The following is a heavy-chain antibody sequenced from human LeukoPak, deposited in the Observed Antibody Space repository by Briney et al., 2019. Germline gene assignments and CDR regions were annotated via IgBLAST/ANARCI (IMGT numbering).Heavy chain of an antibody. CDR1: GFSLSGYW. V-gene: IGHV3-74*01. CDR2: NNGDGSTT. D-gene: IGHD4-17*01. Sequence: GGSLRLSCVASGFSLSGYWMYWVRQAPGKGLMYISRNNGDGSTTNYADVVKGRFTMSRDNVKNTLYLQMNSLRAEDTAVYYCAKELTTVSHFDSWGQGTLVTVSS. J-gene: IGHJ4*02. CDR3: AKELTTVSHFDS.